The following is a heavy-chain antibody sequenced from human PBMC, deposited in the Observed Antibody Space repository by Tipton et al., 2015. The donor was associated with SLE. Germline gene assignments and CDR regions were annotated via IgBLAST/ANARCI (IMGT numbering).Heavy chain of an antibody. CDR2: IYTSGST. J-gene: IGHJ3*02. V-gene: IGHV4-31*03. CDR3: ARFGVILDAFDI. D-gene: IGHD3-16*01. CDR1: GGPISSGGYY. Sequence: TLSLTCTVSGGPISSGGYYWSWIRQHPGKGLEWIGYIYTSGSTNYNPSLKSRVTISVDTSKNQFSLKLSSVTAADTAVYYCARFGVILDAFDIWGQGTMVTVSS.